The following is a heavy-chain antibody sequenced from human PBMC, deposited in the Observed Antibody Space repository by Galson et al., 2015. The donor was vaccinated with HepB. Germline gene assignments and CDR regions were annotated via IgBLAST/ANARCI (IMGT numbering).Heavy chain of an antibody. Sequence: SLRLSCAASGFTFSSYAMSWVRQAPGKGLDWVSVIRSSGASTSYADSVRGRFSISRDNSKNTLYLQLNSLGAEDTAMYYCARAYSFGYAFDFWGQGTMVTVSS. D-gene: IGHD5-18*01. CDR3: ARAYSFGYAFDF. CDR1: GFTFSSYA. J-gene: IGHJ3*01. CDR2: IRSSGAST. V-gene: IGHV3-23*01.